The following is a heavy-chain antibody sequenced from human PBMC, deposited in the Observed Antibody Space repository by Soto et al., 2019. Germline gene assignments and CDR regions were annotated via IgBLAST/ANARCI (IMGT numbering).Heavy chain of an antibody. J-gene: IGHJ4*02. V-gene: IGHV3-33*01. Sequence: QVQLVESGGDVDQPGRSQRLSCAASGFTFSGLGMHWVRQAPGKGLEWVAVIRYDGSNIYYADAVKGRFTISRDNSKDTLYLQMNSLRADDTAVYYCARDGVGHTTFFGYFDYWGQGTLVTVSS. CDR2: IRYDGSNI. CDR3: ARDGVGHTTFFGYFDY. D-gene: IGHD1-26*01. CDR1: GFTFSGLG.